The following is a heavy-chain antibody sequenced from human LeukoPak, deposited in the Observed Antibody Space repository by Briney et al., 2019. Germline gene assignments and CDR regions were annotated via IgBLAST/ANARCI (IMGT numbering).Heavy chain of an antibody. CDR3: ATESSLSN. CDR1: GFNFGSYA. V-gene: IGHV3-30*03. CDR2: ISYDGGYQ. J-gene: IGHJ4*01. Sequence: GGSLRLSCAASGFNFGSYAMDWVRQAPGKGLEWVGDISYDGGYQSYAVSVRGRFTIPRDNSKNTLFLQMNSLGPEDAAVYYCATESSLSNWGHGTLVTVSS. D-gene: IGHD3-16*02.